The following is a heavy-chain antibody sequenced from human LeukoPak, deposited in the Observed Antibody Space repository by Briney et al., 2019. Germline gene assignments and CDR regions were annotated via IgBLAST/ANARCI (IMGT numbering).Heavy chain of an antibody. Sequence: GASVKVSCKASGYTFTGYYIHWVRQAPGQGLEWMGWINPNSGVTNYAQKFQGRVTMTRDTSISTAYMDLSRLRSDDTAVYYCARDRTTMIRGIYPGDYWGQGTLVTVSS. CDR1: GYTFTGYY. CDR3: ARDRTTMIRGIYPGDY. J-gene: IGHJ4*02. V-gene: IGHV1-2*02. CDR2: INPNSGVT. D-gene: IGHD3-10*01.